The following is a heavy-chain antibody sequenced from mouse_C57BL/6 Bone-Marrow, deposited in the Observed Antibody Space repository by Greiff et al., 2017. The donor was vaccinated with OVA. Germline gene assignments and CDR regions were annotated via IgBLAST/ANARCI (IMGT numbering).Heavy chain of an antibody. Sequence: VQLKQSGAELVRPGASVKLSCTASGFNIKDDYMHWVKQRPEQGLEWIGWIDPENGDTEYASKFQGKATITADTSSNTAYLQLSSLTSEDTAVYYCTTWSLFDYWGQGTPLTVSS. CDR3: TTWSLFDY. CDR2: IDPENGDT. J-gene: IGHJ2*01. D-gene: IGHD6-1*01. CDR1: GFNIKDDY. V-gene: IGHV14-4*01.